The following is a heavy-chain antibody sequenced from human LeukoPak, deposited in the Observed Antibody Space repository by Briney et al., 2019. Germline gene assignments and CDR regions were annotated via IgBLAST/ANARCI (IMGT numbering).Heavy chain of an antibody. J-gene: IGHJ1*01. V-gene: IGHV3-7*01. CDR3: RRGHDSDSLN. D-gene: IGHD1-26*01. CDR1: EFTLRKLW. Sequence: GGSLRLSCAPSEFTLRKLWMNCAPHAPEGGGEWVANINEDGSEKKYVDSVKGRFTISRDNAKISLYLQMSSLRAEDTAVYYCRRGHDSDSLNWVQGTLVTVSS. CDR2: INEDGSEK.